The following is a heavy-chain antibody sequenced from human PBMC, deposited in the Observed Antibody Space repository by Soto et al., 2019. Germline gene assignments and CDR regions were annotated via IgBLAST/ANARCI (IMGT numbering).Heavy chain of an antibody. J-gene: IGHJ5*02. D-gene: IGHD6-6*01. CDR2: VYHSGSA. CDR1: GNSFTSGYF. Sequence: QVQLQESGPGLVKPSETLSLTCTVSGNSFTSGYFWGWIRQSPGKGLEWIGSVYHSGSAYYNPSVKCGITISLDTSKKQSSLKLNSVTAADSAIYYCARGSSSLNSGCFDPWGQGTLVTVSS. CDR3: ARGSSSLNSGCFDP. V-gene: IGHV4-38-2*02.